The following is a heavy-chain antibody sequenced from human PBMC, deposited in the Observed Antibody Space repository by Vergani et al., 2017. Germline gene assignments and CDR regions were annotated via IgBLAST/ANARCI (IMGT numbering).Heavy chain of an antibody. CDR3: VKEKIDLGSYFFDS. CDR1: GFTFSNSA. Sequence: DVHLLESGGGLVQSGGSLRPSCAASGFTFSNSAVSWVRQAPGRGLAWVSSISGPGLSTYYADSVKGRFSISRDNSKNTVFLQMHSLGAEDTSIYYCVKEKIDLGSYFFDSWGHGILVTVSS. J-gene: IGHJ4*01. V-gene: IGHV3-23*01. D-gene: IGHD2/OR15-2a*01. CDR2: ISGPGLST.